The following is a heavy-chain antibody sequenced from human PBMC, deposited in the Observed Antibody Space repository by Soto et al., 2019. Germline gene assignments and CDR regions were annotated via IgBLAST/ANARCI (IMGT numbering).Heavy chain of an antibody. D-gene: IGHD3-22*01. CDR2: ISYDGSNK. V-gene: IGHV3-30*03. J-gene: IGHJ4*02. CDR1: GFTFSSYG. Sequence: QVQLVESGGGVVQPGRSLRLSCAASGFTFSSYGMHWVRQAPGKGLEWVAVISYDGSNKYYADSVKGRFTISRDNSKNTLYLQMNSLRAEDTAVYYCAGGSGYQLAFDYWGQGTPVTVSS. CDR3: AGGSGYQLAFDY.